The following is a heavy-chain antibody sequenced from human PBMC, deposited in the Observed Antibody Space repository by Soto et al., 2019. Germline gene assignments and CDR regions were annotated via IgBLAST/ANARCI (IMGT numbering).Heavy chain of an antibody. CDR3: VRQVGDYCFDQ. V-gene: IGHV4-39*01. Sequence: KASETLSLTCTVSGGSMRSTNYYWGWIRQPPGKGLEWIGNVFFNGITFYKPSLESRVSISVDTSKSQFSLRLNSVTAADTAVYYCVRQVGDYCFDQWGQGTLVTVSS. CDR1: GGSMRSTNYY. J-gene: IGHJ4*02. D-gene: IGHD4-17*01. CDR2: VFFNGIT.